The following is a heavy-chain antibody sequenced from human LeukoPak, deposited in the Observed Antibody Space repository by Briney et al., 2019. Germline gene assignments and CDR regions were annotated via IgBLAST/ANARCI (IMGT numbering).Heavy chain of an antibody. CDR2: ISYDGSNK. J-gene: IGHJ6*02. D-gene: IGHD5-18*01. CDR1: GFTFSIYA. Sequence: GGSLRLSCAASGFTFSIYAMHWVRQAPGKGLEWVAVISYDGSNKYYADSVKGRFTISRDNSKNTLYLQMNSLRAEDTAVYYCAREEADTAMAILYHYYGMDVWGQGTTVTVSS. CDR3: AREEADTAMAILYHYYGMDV. V-gene: IGHV3-30*04.